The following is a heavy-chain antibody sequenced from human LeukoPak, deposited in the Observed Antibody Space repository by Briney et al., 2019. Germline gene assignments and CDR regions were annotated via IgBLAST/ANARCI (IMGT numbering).Heavy chain of an antibody. D-gene: IGHD3-22*01. CDR2: IYTSGST. CDR1: GGSISSGSYY. V-gene: IGHV4-61*02. CDR3: ARGGYYYDSSGYSPARY. Sequence: SQTLSLTCTVSGGSISSGSYYWSWIRQPAGKGLEWIGRIYTSGSTNYNPSLKSRVTISVDTSKNQFSLKLSSVTAADTAVYYCARGGYYYDSSGYSPARYWGQGTLVTVSS. J-gene: IGHJ4*02.